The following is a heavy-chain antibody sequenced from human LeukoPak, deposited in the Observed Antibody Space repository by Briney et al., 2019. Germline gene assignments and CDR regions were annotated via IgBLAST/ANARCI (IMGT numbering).Heavy chain of an antibody. CDR1: GGSISSYY. Sequence: SETLSLTCTVSGGSISSYYWSWLRQPPGKGLEWIGYISYSGSTNYNPSLKSRVSISVETSKNQFSLNLSSVTAADTAVYYCARGNWNYASFWFDPWGQGTLVTVSS. CDR2: ISYSGST. J-gene: IGHJ5*02. V-gene: IGHV4-59*01. D-gene: IGHD1-7*01. CDR3: ARGNWNYASFWFDP.